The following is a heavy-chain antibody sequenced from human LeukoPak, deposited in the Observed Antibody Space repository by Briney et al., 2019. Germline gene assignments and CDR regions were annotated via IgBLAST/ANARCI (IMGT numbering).Heavy chain of an antibody. CDR3: ARGRVVAASVRF. V-gene: IGHV4-34*01. Sequence: PSETLSLTCAVYGGSFSGYSWDWIRQPPGKGLEWMGEIDLGGSANYNPSLKSRVTISVDTSKNQFSLRLSSLTAADTAVYYCARGRVVAASVRFWGQGTLVTVSS. D-gene: IGHD6-25*01. CDR1: GGSFSGYS. J-gene: IGHJ4*02. CDR2: IDLGGSA.